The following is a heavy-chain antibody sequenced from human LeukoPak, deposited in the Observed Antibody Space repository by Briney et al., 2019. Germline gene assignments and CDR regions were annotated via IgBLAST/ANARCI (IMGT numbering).Heavy chain of an antibody. CDR2: INPNSGGT. CDR3: ARDGRSEWLRLPPHYYGMDV. CDR1: GYTFTGHS. J-gene: IGHJ6*02. Sequence: ASVKVSCKASGYTFTGHSMHWVRQAPGQGLEWMGWINPNSGGTNYAQKLQGRVTMTTDTSTSTAYMELRSLRSDDTAVYYCARDGRSEWLRLPPHYYGMDVWGQGTTVTVSS. D-gene: IGHD5-12*01. V-gene: IGHV1-2*02.